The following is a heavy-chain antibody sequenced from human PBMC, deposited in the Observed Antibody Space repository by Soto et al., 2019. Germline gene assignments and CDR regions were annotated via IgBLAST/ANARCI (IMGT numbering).Heavy chain of an antibody. Sequence: GASVKATCKASRDTISSYSISWVQQAPGKRLERMGWISAYNGNTKYAQKMQGRVTMTTDTSTSTVYMDLRSLRSDDTAVYYCARGLLSPRAMSNWSDPWGQGTQVTVSS. CDR3: ARGLLSPRAMSNWSDP. V-gene: IGHV1-18*01. CDR1: RDTISSYS. J-gene: IGHJ5*02. CDR2: ISAYNGNT. D-gene: IGHD2-2*01.